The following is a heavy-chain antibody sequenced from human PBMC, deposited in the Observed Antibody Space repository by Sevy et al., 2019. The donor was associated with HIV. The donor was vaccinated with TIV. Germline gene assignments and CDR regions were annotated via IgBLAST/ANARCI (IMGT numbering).Heavy chain of an antibody. V-gene: IGHV3-21*01. CDR2: ISGISNYI. CDR3: ARVPDSGGRGRADY. Sequence: GGSLRLSCAASGFTFSSYSMNWVRQAPGKGLEWVSSISGISNYIYYADSVKGRFTISRDNAKNSLYLQMNSLRAEDTGVYYCARVPDSGGRGRADYWGQGTRVTVSS. J-gene: IGHJ4*02. CDR1: GFTFSSYS. D-gene: IGHD1-26*01.